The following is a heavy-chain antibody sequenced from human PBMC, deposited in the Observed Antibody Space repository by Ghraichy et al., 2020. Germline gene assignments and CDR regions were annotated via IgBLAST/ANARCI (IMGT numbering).Heavy chain of an antibody. Sequence: SETLSLTCLVSGASISSGGTGGYYWSWIRQHPGKGLEWIGNIHHSGSTNYNPSLESRVTISVDTSSNQFSLKLSSVTAADTAVYYCVRGGDVGVWKYYFDFWGQGSLVTVSS. CDR3: VRGGDVGVWKYYFDF. V-gene: IGHV4-31*03. J-gene: IGHJ4*02. D-gene: IGHD2-8*01. CDR1: GASISSGGTGGYY. CDR2: IHHSGST.